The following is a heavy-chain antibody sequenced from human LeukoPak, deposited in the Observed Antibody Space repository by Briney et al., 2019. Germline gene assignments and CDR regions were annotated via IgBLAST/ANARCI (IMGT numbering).Heavy chain of an antibody. V-gene: IGHV4-59*01. Sequence: SETLSLTCTVSGGPISSYYWSWIRQPPGKGLEWIGYIYYSGSTNYNPSLKTRVTISVDTSKNQFSLKLSSVTAADTAVYYCASEYSSSWYQVWGQGTLVTVSS. CDR3: ASEYSSSWYQV. CDR1: GGPISSYY. CDR2: IYYSGST. J-gene: IGHJ4*02. D-gene: IGHD6-13*01.